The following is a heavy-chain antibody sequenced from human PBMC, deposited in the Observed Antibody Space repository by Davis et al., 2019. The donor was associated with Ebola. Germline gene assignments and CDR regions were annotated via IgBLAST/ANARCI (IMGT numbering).Heavy chain of an antibody. CDR3: ARTSIVGTTTTASDI. V-gene: IGHV1-18*01. D-gene: IGHD1-26*01. CDR1: GYSFKNYA. Sequence: ASVKVSCKASGYSFKNYAISWVRQAPGQGREWMGWLSAYNGNTNYAQKVQGRVTMTTDTSTGTAYLDLRSLRSDDPAVYFCARTSIVGTTTTASDIWGQGTKVTVSS. CDR2: LSAYNGNT. J-gene: IGHJ3*02.